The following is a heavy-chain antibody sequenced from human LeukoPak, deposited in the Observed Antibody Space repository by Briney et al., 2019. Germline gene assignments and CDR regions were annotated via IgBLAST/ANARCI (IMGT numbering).Heavy chain of an antibody. V-gene: IGHV3-30-3*01. CDR3: ARNDYGDYHPYYGMDV. J-gene: IGHJ6*02. Sequence: PGRSLRLSCAASGFTFSSYAMHWVRQAPGKGLEWVAVISYDGSNKYYADSVKGRFTISRDNSKNTLYLQMNSLRAEDTAVHYCARNDYGDYHPYYGMDVWGQGTTVTVSS. CDR2: ISYDGSNK. D-gene: IGHD4-17*01. CDR1: GFTFSSYA.